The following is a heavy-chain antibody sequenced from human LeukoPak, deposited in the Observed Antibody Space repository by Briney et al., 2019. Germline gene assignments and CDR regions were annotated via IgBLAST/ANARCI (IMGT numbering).Heavy chain of an antibody. CDR3: AKGRPTTLGYCGRSICADWYFDL. Sequence: GSLRLSCAASGFTFISYGMHWVRQAPGKGLEWVAVISYDGSNKYYADSVKGRFTISRDNSKNTLYLQMNSLRAEDTAVYYCAKGRPTTLGYCGRSICADWYFDLWGRGTLLSVSS. D-gene: IGHD2-2*01. J-gene: IGHJ2*01. CDR2: ISYDGSNK. CDR1: GFTFISYG. V-gene: IGHV3-30*18.